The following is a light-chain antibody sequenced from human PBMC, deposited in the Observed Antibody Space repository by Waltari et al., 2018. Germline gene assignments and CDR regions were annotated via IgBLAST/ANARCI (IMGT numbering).Light chain of an antibody. CDR1: RSVLYNSNNKNY. V-gene: IGKV4-1*01. CDR2: WAS. J-gene: IGKJ5*01. Sequence: DIVMTQSPDSLAVSLGERAAINCQSSRSVLYNSNNKNYLAWYQQKPRQPPKLLINWASSRESGVPDRFSGSGSGTDFTLTISSLQAEDVAVYYCQQYYSSPISFGQGTRLEIK. CDR3: QQYYSSPIS.